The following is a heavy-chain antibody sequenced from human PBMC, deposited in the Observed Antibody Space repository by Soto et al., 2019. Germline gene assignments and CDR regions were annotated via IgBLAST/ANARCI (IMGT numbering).Heavy chain of an antibody. V-gene: IGHV1-69*13. CDR1: GGTFSSYA. CDR2: IIPIFGTA. CDR3: ARDRDLDYYDSSGYYHFDY. J-gene: IGHJ4*02. Sequence: EASVKVSCKASGGTFSSYAISWVRQAPGQGLEWMGGIIPIFGTANYAQKFQGRVTITADESTSTAYMELSSLRSEDTAVYYCARDRDLDYYDSSGYYHFDYWGQGTLVTVSS. D-gene: IGHD3-22*01.